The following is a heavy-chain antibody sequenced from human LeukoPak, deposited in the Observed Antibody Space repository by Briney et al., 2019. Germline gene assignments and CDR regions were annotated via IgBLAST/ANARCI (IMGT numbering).Heavy chain of an antibody. CDR3: ARTSSGWYSDYYYYYMDV. CDR2: ISSSSSYI. D-gene: IGHD6-19*01. V-gene: IGHV3-21*01. J-gene: IGHJ6*03. CDR1: GFTFSSYS. Sequence: PGGSLRLSCAASGFTFSSYSMNWVRQAPGKGLEWVSSISSSSSYIYYADSVKGRFTISRDNAKNSLYLQMNSLRAEDTAVYYCARTSSGWYSDYYYYYMDVWGKGTTVTVSS.